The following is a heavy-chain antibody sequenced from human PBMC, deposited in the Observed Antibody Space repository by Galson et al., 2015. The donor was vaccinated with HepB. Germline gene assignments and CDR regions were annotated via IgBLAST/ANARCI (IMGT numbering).Heavy chain of an antibody. J-gene: IGHJ4*02. Sequence: PALVKPTQTLTLTCTFSGFSLNTSGVGVGWIRQPPGKALEWLAIIYWDDDERYSPSLKSRLTITKDTSKNQVVLTMTNMDPVDTATYYCTHSFLIAAIQFWGQETLVTVSS. CDR2: IYWDDDE. CDR1: GFSLNTSGVG. D-gene: IGHD2-21*01. V-gene: IGHV2-5*02. CDR3: THSFLIAAIQF.